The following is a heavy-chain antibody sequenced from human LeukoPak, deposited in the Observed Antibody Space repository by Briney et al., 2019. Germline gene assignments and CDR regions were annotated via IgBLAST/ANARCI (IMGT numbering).Heavy chain of an antibody. V-gene: IGHV4-34*01. CDR3: ARGGRYSSSWYGY. Sequence: PSETLSLTCAVYGGSFSGYYWSWIRQPPGKGLEWIGENNHSGSTNYNPSLKSRVTISVDTSKNQFSLKLSSVTAADTAVYYCARGGRYSSSWYGYWGQGTLVTVSS. CDR1: GGSFSGYY. CDR2: NNHSGST. D-gene: IGHD6-13*01. J-gene: IGHJ4*02.